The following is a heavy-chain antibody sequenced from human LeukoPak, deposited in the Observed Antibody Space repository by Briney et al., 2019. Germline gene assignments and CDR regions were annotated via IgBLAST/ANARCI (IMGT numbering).Heavy chain of an antibody. D-gene: IGHD5-24*01. J-gene: IGHJ4*02. Sequence: ASVKVSCKASGYTFSNYHIHWVRQAPGQGIEWMGIISPRYGSTTYAQNFQGRVTMTRDMSTSTVYMELSSLRSEDTAVYYCAREEARDGSTGYYFDYWGQGTLLTVSS. CDR3: AREEARDGSTGYYFDY. CDR2: ISPRYGST. CDR1: GYTFSNYH. V-gene: IGHV1-46*01.